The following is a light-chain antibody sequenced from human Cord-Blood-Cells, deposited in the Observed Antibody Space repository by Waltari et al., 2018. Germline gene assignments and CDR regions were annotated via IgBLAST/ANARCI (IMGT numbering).Light chain of an antibody. CDR1: SSDVGGYNY. CDR2: DVS. Sequence: QSALTQPASVSGSPGQSITISCTGTSSDVGGYNYVSWYQQHPGNAPKLIIYDVSNRPSGVSNRFSGSKSGNTASLTISGLQAEDEADYYCSSYTSSRTRVFGTGTKVTVL. V-gene: IGLV2-14*01. J-gene: IGLJ1*01. CDR3: SSYTSSRTRV.